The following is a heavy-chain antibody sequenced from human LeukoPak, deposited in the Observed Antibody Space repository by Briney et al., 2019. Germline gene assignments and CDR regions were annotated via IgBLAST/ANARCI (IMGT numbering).Heavy chain of an antibody. D-gene: IGHD1-26*01. CDR1: GYTFTSYG. Sequence: ASVKVSCKASGYTFTSYGISWVRQAPGQGLEWMGWISAYNGNTNYAQKLQGRVTMTTDTSTSTAYMDLRSLRSDDTAVYYCARVEVVGATNPPFDYWGQGTLVTVSS. CDR3: ARVEVVGATNPPFDY. V-gene: IGHV1-18*01. CDR2: ISAYNGNT. J-gene: IGHJ4*02.